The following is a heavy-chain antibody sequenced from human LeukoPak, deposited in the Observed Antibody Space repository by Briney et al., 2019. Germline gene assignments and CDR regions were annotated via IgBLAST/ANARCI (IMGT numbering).Heavy chain of an antibody. CDR1: GYTFTGYY. CDR3: ARDRRIPPAIYYYYMDV. CDR2: INPNSGGT. Sequence: ASVKVSCKASGYTFTGYYMHWVRQAPGQGLEWMGWINPNSGGTNYAQKFQGRVTMTRDTSISTAYMELSRLRSDDTAVYYCARDRRIPPAIYYYYMDVWGKGTTVTVSS. V-gene: IGHV1-2*02. J-gene: IGHJ6*03. D-gene: IGHD2-2*01.